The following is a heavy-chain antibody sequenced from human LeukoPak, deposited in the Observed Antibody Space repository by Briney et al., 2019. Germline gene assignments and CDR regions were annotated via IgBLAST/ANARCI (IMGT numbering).Heavy chain of an antibody. D-gene: IGHD1-14*01. CDR3: TKDSAGLDYYFDF. CDR1: GFTFRNYA. J-gene: IGHJ4*02. V-gene: IGHV3-30*18. CDR2: ISYDGSRK. Sequence: PGVSLRLSCAASGFTFRNYAMHWVRQTPGKGLEWVAVISYDGSRKFYADSVKGRFTISRDNSKNTLNLQMNSLRAEDTAVYYCTKDSAGLDYYFDFWGQGTLVTVSS.